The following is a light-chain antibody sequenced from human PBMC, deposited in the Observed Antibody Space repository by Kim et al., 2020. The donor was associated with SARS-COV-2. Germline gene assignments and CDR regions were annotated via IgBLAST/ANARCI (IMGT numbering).Light chain of an antibody. J-gene: IGLJ1*01. CDR3: QAWDSSTYV. CDR2: QDT. CDR1: KLGDKY. V-gene: IGLV3-1*01. Sequence: SYELTQPPSVSVSPGQTASITCSGDKLGDKYASWYQQKPGQSPVLVIHQDTKRPSGIPERFSGSNSGNTATLTISGTQAMDEADYYCQAWDSSTYVFGTGTKVIVL.